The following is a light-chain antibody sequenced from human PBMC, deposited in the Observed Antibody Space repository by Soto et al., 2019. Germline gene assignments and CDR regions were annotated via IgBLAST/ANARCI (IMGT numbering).Light chain of an antibody. CDR2: EVS. J-gene: IGLJ1*01. CDR3: SLYISGSTYV. V-gene: IGLV2-18*01. CDR1: SSDLGSYNR. Sequence: QSVLTQPPSVSGSPGRSVTISCTGTSSDLGSYNRVSWYQQPPGTAPKLMIYEVSNRPSGVPDRFSGSKSGTTASLTISGLQPEDEADYYCSLYISGSTYVFGTGTELTVL.